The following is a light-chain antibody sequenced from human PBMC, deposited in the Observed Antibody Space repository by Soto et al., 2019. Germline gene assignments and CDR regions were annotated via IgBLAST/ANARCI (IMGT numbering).Light chain of an antibody. Sequence: EIVMTQSPATLSVSPGERATLSCRASQSVSSNLAWYQQKPGQAPRLLFYGASTRATGIPARFSGSGSGTEFTLTISSLQSEDFAVYYCQQYNNWPPCTFGQGTKVEIK. V-gene: IGKV3-15*01. CDR1: QSVSSN. J-gene: IGKJ1*01. CDR2: GAS. CDR3: QQYNNWPPCT.